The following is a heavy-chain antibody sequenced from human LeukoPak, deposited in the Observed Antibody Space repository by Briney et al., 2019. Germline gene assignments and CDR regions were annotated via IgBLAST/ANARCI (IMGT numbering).Heavy chain of an antibody. CDR3: ASFRGGLWGSGSYLFDY. Sequence: SETLSLTCTVPGGSISSGDYYWSWIRQPPGKGLEWIGYIYYSGSTYYNPSLKSRVTISVDTSKNQFSLKLSSVTAADTAVYYCASFRGGLWGSGSYLFDYWGQGTLVTVSS. V-gene: IGHV4-30-4*01. CDR2: IYYSGST. J-gene: IGHJ4*02. CDR1: GGSISSGDYY. D-gene: IGHD3-10*01.